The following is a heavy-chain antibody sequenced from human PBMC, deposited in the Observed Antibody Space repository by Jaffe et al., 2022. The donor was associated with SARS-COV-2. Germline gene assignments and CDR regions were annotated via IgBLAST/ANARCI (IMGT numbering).Heavy chain of an antibody. D-gene: IGHD3-22*01. V-gene: IGHV3-9*01. CDR2: ISWNSGSI. Sequence: EVQLVESGGGLVQPGRSLRLSCAASGFTFDDYAMHWVRQAPGKGLEWVSGISWNSGSIGYADSVKGRFTISRDNAKNSLYLQMNSLRAEDTALYYCAKDRDSHHHDAFDIWGQGTMVTVSS. CDR3: AKDRDSHHHDAFDI. J-gene: IGHJ3*02. CDR1: GFTFDDYA.